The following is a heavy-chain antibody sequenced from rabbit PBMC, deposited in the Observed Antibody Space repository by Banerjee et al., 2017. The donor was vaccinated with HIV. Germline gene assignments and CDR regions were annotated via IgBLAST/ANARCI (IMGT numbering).Heavy chain of an antibody. V-gene: IGHV1S7*01. CDR1: GIDFSLYY. CDR2: IDPIFGST. D-gene: IGHD2-1*01. CDR3: ARGYDDYDARLDL. J-gene: IGHJ3*01. Sequence: QLVESGGGLVTLGGSLKLSCKVSGIDFSLYYMSWVRQAPGKGLEWIGYIDPIFGSTYYGTWVDGRFTISSHNAQNTLYLQLNSLTAADTATYFCARGYDDYDARLDLWGPGTLVTDS.